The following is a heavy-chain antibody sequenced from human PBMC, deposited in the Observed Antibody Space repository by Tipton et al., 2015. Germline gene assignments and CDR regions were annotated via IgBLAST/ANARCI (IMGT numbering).Heavy chain of an antibody. CDR2: ISFSDTT. J-gene: IGHJ3*02. Sequence: TLSLTCNVSGGSITSYYWSWIRQPPGKGLEWIGYISFSDTTHYNPSLKSRITISLNTSKNQFSLQLNSVTPEDTAVYYCTRGRYGAYDIWGQGTMVTVSS. D-gene: IGHD3-9*01. V-gene: IGHV4-59*12. CDR3: TRGRYGAYDI. CDR1: GGSITSYY.